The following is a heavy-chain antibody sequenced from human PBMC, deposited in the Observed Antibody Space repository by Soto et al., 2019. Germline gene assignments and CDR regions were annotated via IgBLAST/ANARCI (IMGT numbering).Heavy chain of an antibody. CDR1: GFTFSSFS. CDR2: ISGSGGTT. V-gene: IGHV3-23*01. CDR3: AKRADIVVVPVLYYYYYMDV. D-gene: IGHD2-2*01. J-gene: IGHJ6*03. Sequence: GGSLRLSCAASGFTFSSFSMSWVRQGPGKGLEWVSSISGSGGTTHYADSVKGRFTISRDRSKNTLYLQMNSLRAEDTAVYYCAKRADIVVVPVLYYYYYMDVWGKGTTVTVSS.